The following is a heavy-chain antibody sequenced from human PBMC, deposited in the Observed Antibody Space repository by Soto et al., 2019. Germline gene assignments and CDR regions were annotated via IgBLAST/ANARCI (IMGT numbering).Heavy chain of an antibody. CDR1: GFTFSNAW. V-gene: IGHV3-15*07. J-gene: IGHJ4*02. CDR3: TKPYDSSGYSHDY. Sequence: GGSLRLSCAASGFTFSNAWMNWVRQAPGKGLEWVGRIKSKTDGGTTDYAAPGKGRFTISRDDSKNTLYLQMNSLKTEDTAVYYCTKPYDSSGYSHDYWGQGTLVTVSS. D-gene: IGHD3-22*01. CDR2: IKSKTDGGTT.